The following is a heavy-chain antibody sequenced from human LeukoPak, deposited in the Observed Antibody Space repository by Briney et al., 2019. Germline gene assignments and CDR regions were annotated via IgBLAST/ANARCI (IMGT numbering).Heavy chain of an antibody. CDR2: IKQDGSEK. CDR1: GFTFSSYW. D-gene: IGHD3-3*01. V-gene: IGHV3-7*03. CDR3: ARDSASMLRFLEWSPNAFDI. J-gene: IGHJ3*02. Sequence: GGSLRLSCAASGFTFSSYWMSWVRQAPGKGLEWVANIKQDGSEKYYVDSVKGRFTISRDNAKNSLYLQMNSLRAEDTAVYHCARDSASMLRFLEWSPNAFDIWGQGTMVTVSS.